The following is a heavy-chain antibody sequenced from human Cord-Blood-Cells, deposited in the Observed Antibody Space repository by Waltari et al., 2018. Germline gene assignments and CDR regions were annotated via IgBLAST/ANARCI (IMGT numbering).Heavy chain of an antibody. CDR3: AKEYSSSSAFDY. CDR2: ISYDGSNK. Sequence: QVQLVESGGGVVQPGRSLRLSCAASGFTFRSHGMHWVRQAQGKGLEWVAVISYDGSNKYYADSVKGRFTISRDNSKNTLYLQMNSLRAEDTAVYYCAKEYSSSSAFDYWGQGTLVTVSS. CDR1: GFTFRSHG. J-gene: IGHJ4*02. D-gene: IGHD6-6*01. V-gene: IGHV3-30*18.